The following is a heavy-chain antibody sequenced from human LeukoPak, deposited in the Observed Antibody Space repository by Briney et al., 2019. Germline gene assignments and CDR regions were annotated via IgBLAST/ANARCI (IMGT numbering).Heavy chain of an antibody. J-gene: IGHJ4*02. CDR2: ISCSSSYI. D-gene: IGHD4-17*01. CDR1: GITFSSYS. V-gene: IGHV3-21*01. CDR3: ARAEAYGDYG. Sequence: GGSLRLSCAASGITFSSYSTNWVRKAPGKGLEWVSSISCSSSYIYYADAVKGRFTISRDNAKNSLYLQMNSLRAEDTAVYYCARAEAYGDYGWGQGTLVTVSS.